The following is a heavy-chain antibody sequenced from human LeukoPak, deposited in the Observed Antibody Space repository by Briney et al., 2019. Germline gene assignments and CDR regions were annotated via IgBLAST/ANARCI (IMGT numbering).Heavy chain of an antibody. D-gene: IGHD3-22*01. CDR1: GFTFRNYG. Sequence: GGSPRLSCAASGFTFRNYGMHWVRQAPGKGLEWVAVIWYDGSNKYYADSVKGRFTISRDNSKNTLYLQMNSLRAEDTAVYYCARGNSGYYPHFDYWGQGTLVTVSS. CDR2: IWYDGSNK. CDR3: ARGNSGYYPHFDY. J-gene: IGHJ4*02. V-gene: IGHV3-33*01.